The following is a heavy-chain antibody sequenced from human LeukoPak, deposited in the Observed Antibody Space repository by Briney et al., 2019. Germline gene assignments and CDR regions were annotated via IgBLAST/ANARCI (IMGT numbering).Heavy chain of an antibody. CDR2: ISYDRSDE. CDR1: GFPFSNYG. Sequence: GGSLRLSCAASGFPFSNYGMHWVRQAPGKGLEWVASISYDRSDEYNADSVKGGFTISRDNSKNTVYLQMNSLRAEDTAVYYCAKGRVASGSYFDYWGQGTLVTVSS. D-gene: IGHD1-26*01. J-gene: IGHJ4*02. CDR3: AKGRVASGSYFDY. V-gene: IGHV3-30*18.